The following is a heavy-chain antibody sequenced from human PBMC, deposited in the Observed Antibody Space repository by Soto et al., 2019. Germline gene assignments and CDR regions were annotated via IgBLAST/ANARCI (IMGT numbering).Heavy chain of an antibody. J-gene: IGHJ5*02. CDR1: GYTFTSYG. V-gene: IGHV1-18*01. CDR3: ARNLRGDYDVWFDP. D-gene: IGHD4-17*01. CDR2: ISAYNGNT. Sequence: ASVKVSFKASGYTFTSYGISWVRQAPGQGLEWMGWISAYNGNTNYAQKLQGRVTMTTDTSTSTAYMELRSMRSDDTAVYYCARNLRGDYDVWFDPWGQGTLVTVSS.